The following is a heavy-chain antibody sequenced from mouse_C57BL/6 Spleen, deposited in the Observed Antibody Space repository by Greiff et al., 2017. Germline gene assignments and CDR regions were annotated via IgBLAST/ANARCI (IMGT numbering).Heavy chain of an antibody. J-gene: IGHJ4*01. CDR3: ARSGVTTVVTRDARDY. Sequence: VQLQQSGAELVRPGTSVTVSCKASGYAFTNYLIEWVKQRPGQGLEWIGVINPGSGGTNYNEKFKGKATLTADKSSSTAYMQLSSLTSEDSAVYFCARSGVTTVVTRDARDYWGQGTSVTVSS. V-gene: IGHV1-54*01. D-gene: IGHD1-1*01. CDR1: GYAFTNYL. CDR2: INPGSGGT.